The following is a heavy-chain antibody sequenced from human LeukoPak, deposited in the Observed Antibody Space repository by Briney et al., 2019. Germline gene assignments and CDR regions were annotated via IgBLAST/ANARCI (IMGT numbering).Heavy chain of an antibody. V-gene: IGHV3-7*01. J-gene: IGHJ5*02. Sequence: GGSQRLSCVASGLTFSSDWMTWVRQAPGKGLEWLASTKHDGSENYLVDSVKGRFTTSRDNAQSSLFLQMNSLRVDDTAVYHCARIYYDSWSGYSWFDPWGQGILVTVSS. CDR2: TKHDGSEN. CDR3: ARIYYDSWSGYSWFDP. D-gene: IGHD3-3*01. CDR1: GLTFSSDW.